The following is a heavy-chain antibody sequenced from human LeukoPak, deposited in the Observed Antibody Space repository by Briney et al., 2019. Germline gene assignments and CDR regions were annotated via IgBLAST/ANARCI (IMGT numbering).Heavy chain of an antibody. CDR3: SKGGPHTVTTYRWFDP. J-gene: IGHJ5*02. Sequence: GSLRLSCAASGFTFSNARMSWVRQAPGKGLEWIGEINHSGSTNYNPSLKSRVTISVDTSNTQFSLKLNSVTAAYTAVYYCSKGGPHTVTTYRWFDPWGQGTLSPSPQ. V-gene: IGHV4-34*01. CDR2: INHSGST. CDR1: GFTFSNAR. D-gene: IGHD4-17*01.